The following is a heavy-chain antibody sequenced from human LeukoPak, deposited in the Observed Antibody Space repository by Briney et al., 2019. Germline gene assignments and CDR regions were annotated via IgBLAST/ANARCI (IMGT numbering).Heavy chain of an antibody. Sequence: SETLSLTCTVSNGSITSSTYYWGWIRQPPGKGLEWIGSIYYSGSTYYNPSLKSRVTISVGTSKNQFSLKLSSVTAADTAMYYCASQEAAGYFDYWGQGTLVIVSS. CDR2: IYYSGST. D-gene: IGHD6-13*01. V-gene: IGHV4-39*01. J-gene: IGHJ4*02. CDR3: ASQEAAGYFDY. CDR1: NGSITSSTYY.